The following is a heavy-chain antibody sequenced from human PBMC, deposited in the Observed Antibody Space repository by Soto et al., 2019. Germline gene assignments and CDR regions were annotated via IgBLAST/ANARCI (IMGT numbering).Heavy chain of an antibody. CDR3: ARARGGYSYGLKYYYYYYGMDV. J-gene: IGHJ6*02. CDR2: INHSGST. Sequence: LSLTCAVYGGSFSGYDWSWIRQPPGKGLEWIGEINHSGSTNYNPSLKSRVTISVDTSKNQFSLKLSSVTAADTAVYYCARARGGYSYGLKYYYYYYGMDVWGQGTTVTVSS. D-gene: IGHD5-18*01. CDR1: GGSFSGYD. V-gene: IGHV4-34*01.